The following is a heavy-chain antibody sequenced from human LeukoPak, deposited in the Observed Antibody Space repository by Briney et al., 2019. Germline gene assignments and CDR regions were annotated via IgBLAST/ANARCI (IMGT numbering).Heavy chain of an antibody. CDR2: TTATGGNT. V-gene: IGHV3-23*01. D-gene: IGHD3-22*01. J-gene: IGHJ3*01. CDR1: GFIFRRYS. Sequence: PGGSLRLSCAASGFIFRRYSMTWVRQAPGKGLEWVSGTTATGGNTSYADSVKGRFTISRDDSKNTLYLQMNSLRVEDTAVYYCAPTVVIIGSLALDVWGQGTTVIVSS. CDR3: APTVVIIGSLALDV.